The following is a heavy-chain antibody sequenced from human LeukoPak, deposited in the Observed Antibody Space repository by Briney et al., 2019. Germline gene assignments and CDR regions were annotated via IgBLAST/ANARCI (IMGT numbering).Heavy chain of an antibody. CDR1: GFTFSSYG. J-gene: IGHJ4*02. D-gene: IGHD2-15*01. CDR3: ARDNEYCTGGTCRLDY. CDR2: IWYDGSNK. Sequence: PGRSLRLSCAASGFTFSSYGMHWVRQAPGKRLEWVAVIWYDGSNKYYADSVKGRFTISRDNSKNTLYLQMNSLRAEDTAVYYCARDNEYCTGGTCRLDYWGQGALVTVSS. V-gene: IGHV3-33*01.